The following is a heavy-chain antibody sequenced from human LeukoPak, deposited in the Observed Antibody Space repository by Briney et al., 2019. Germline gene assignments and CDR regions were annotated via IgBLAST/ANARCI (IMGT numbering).Heavy chain of an antibody. V-gene: IGHV3-30*02. CDR1: GLTFSDYD. CDR3: AKGGYRYANNWWADY. Sequence: PGGSLRLSCGASGLTFSDYDMHWVRRAPGKGLEWVTFIWFDGSKKFYADSVKGRFTLSRDNSKNTLSLQMNGLRADDTAVYYCAKGGYRYANNWWADYWGQGTLVTVSS. J-gene: IGHJ4*02. CDR2: IWFDGSKK. D-gene: IGHD1-1*01.